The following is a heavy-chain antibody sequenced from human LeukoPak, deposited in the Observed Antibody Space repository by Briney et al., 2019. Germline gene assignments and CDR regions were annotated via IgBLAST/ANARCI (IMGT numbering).Heavy chain of an antibody. V-gene: IGHV4-34*01. J-gene: IGHJ6*03. CDR1: GGFFSGYY. Sequence: PSETLSLTCAVFGGFFSGYYWSWIRQPPGKGLEWIGEINHSGSTIYNPSFKSRVTISVDTSKNQFSLKLSSVTAADTAVYYCARVEYQLLWAYYYYYMDVWGRGTTVTVSS. CDR3: ARVEYQLLWAYYYYYMDV. D-gene: IGHD2-2*01. CDR2: INHSGST.